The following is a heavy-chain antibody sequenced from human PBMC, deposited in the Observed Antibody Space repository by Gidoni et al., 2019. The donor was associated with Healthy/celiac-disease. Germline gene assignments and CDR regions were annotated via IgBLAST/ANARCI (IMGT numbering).Heavy chain of an antibody. J-gene: IGHJ1*01. CDR2: IYYSGST. V-gene: IGHV4-31*03. Sequence: QAQLQESGPGLVKPSQTLSISCPVSGGPISSGGYYWCWIRQHPGKGLEWIGYIYYSGSTYYNPSLKSRVTISGDTSKNQFSLKLSSVTAADTAVYYCARDQGDGGKGYFQHWGQGTLFTVSS. CDR1: GGPISSGGYY. D-gene: IGHD2-15*01. CDR3: ARDQGDGGKGYFQH.